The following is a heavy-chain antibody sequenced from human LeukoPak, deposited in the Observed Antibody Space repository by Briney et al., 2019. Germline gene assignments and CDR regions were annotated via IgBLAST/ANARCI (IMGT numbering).Heavy chain of an antibody. CDR1: GASISSNNW. CDR3: ARHSYYFDY. CDR2: VYYSGST. Sequence: PSETLSLTCAVSGASISSNNWWSWVRQPPGKGLEWIVSVYYSGSTYYNPSLKSRVTISEDTSKNQFSLKLSSVTAADTAVYYCARHSYYFDYWGQGTLVPVSS. V-gene: IGHV4-39*01. J-gene: IGHJ4*02.